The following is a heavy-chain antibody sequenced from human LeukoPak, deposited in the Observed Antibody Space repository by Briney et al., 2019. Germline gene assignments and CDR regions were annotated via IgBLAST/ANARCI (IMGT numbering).Heavy chain of an antibody. J-gene: IGHJ5*02. CDR2: IYYSGRT. D-gene: IGHD2-2*01. V-gene: IGHV4-59*01. CDR3: ARDIRDIVVVPAADPQLSRRGWFDP. Sequence: SETLSLTCTVSGGSITSYYWSWIRQPPGKGLEWIGYIYYSGRTNYNPSLKSRVTISVDTSKNQFSLKLSSVTAADTAVYYCARDIRDIVVVPAADPQLSRRGWFDPWGQGTLVTVSS. CDR1: GGSITSYY.